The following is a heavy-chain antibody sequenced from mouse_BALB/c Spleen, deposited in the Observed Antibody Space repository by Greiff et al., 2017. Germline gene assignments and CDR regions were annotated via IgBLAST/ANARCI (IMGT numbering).Heavy chain of an antibody. J-gene: IGHJ1*01. D-gene: IGHD1-1*01. CDR1: GYSITSDYA. CDR3: AAVVATRNWYFDV. CDR2: ISYSGST. Sequence: QSGPGLVKPSQSLSLTCTVTGYSITSDYAWNWIRQFPGNKLEWMGYISYSGSTSYNPSLKSRISITRDTSKNQFFLQLNSVTTEDTATYYCAAVVATRNWYFDVWGAGTTVTVSS. V-gene: IGHV3-2*02.